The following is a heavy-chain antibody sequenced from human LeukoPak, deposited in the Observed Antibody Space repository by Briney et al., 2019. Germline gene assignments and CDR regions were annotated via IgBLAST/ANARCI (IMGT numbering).Heavy chain of an antibody. CDR1: GGSISSYY. Sequence: SETLSLTCTVSGGSISSYYWSWIRQPPGKGLEWIGYIYYSGSTNYNPSLKGRVTISVDTSKNQFSLKLSSVTAADTAVYYCARHQWLVPEFDYWGQGTLVTVSS. CDR3: ARHQWLVPEFDY. D-gene: IGHD6-19*01. J-gene: IGHJ4*02. V-gene: IGHV4-59*08. CDR2: IYYSGST.